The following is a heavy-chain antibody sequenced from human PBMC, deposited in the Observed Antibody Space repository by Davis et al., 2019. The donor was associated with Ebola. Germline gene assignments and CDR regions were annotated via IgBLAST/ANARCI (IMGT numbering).Heavy chain of an antibody. CDR1: GYTFTSYY. J-gene: IGHJ6*02. V-gene: IGHV1-46*01. Sequence: AASVKVSCKASGYTFTSYYMHWVRQAPGQGLEWMGIINPSGGSTSYAQKFQGRVTMTRDTSTSTAYMELRSLRSDDTAVYYCARSTNVGSSWYGGDYYYYGMDVWGQGTTVTVSS. CDR2: INPSGGST. CDR3: ARSTNVGSSWYGGDYYYYGMDV. D-gene: IGHD6-13*01.